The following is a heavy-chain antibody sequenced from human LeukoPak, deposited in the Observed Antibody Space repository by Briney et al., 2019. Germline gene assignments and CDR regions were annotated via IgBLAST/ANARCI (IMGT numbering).Heavy chain of an antibody. V-gene: IGHV3-21*01. CDR2: ISSSSSYI. D-gene: IGHD4-17*01. CDR1: VFTFSSYS. CDR3: ARGLKDYGDYDGEYY. Sequence: GGSLRLSCAASVFTFSSYSMNWVRQAPWKGLEWVSSISSSSSYIYYADSVKGRFTISRDNAKNSLYLQMNSLRAEDTAVYYCARGLKDYGDYDGEYYWGQGTLVTVSS. J-gene: IGHJ4*02.